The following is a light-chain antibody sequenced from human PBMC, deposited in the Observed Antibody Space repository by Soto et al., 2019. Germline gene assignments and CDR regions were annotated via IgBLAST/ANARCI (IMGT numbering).Light chain of an antibody. CDR2: EVS. CDR3: CSYAGSFTWL. CDR1: SSDVGNYNY. J-gene: IGLJ3*02. V-gene: IGLV2-11*01. Sequence: QSALTQPRSVSGSPGQSVTISCTGTSSDVGNYNYVSWYQQYPGEAPKLMIYEVSKRPSGVPDRFSGSKSGNTASLTISGLQTEDEADYYCCSYAGSFTWLFGGGTQLTVL.